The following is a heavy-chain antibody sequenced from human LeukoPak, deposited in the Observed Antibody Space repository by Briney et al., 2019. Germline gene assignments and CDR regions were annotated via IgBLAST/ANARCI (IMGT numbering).Heavy chain of an antibody. Sequence: GGSLRLSCAASGFTFSDYYMSWIRQAPGKGLEWVSYISSSGSTIYYADSVKGRFTISRDNAKNSLYLQMNSLRAEDTAVYYCASGGLVVTVPWAFDIWGQGTMVTVSS. CDR3: ASGGLVVTVPWAFDI. J-gene: IGHJ3*02. CDR1: GFTFSDYY. CDR2: ISSSGSTI. D-gene: IGHD3-22*01. V-gene: IGHV3-11*04.